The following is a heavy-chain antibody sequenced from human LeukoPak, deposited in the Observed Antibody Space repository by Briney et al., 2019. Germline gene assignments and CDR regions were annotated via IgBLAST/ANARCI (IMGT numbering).Heavy chain of an antibody. CDR1: GYTFTSYD. Sequence: GASVKVSCKASGYTFTSYDINWVRQATGQGLEWMGWMNPNSGNTGYAQKFQGRVTMTRNTSISTAYMELSSLRSEDTAVYYCARGLPTAYYYYYMDVWGKGTTVTISS. CDR2: MNPNSGNT. J-gene: IGHJ6*03. V-gene: IGHV1-8*01. CDR3: ARGLPTAYYYYYMDV.